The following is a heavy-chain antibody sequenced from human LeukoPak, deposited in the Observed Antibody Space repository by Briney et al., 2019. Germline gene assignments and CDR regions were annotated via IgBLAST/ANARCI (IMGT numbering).Heavy chain of an antibody. CDR1: GGTFSRYV. CDR2: MNPNSGNT. Sequence: ASVKVSCKASGGTFSRYVISWVRQATGQGLEWMGWMNPNSGNTGYAQKFQGRVTMTRNTSISTAYMELSSLRSEDTAVYYCARAPGMGGIAARPPGYWGQGTLVTVSS. CDR3: ARAPGMGGIAARPPGY. J-gene: IGHJ4*02. V-gene: IGHV1-8*01. D-gene: IGHD6-6*01.